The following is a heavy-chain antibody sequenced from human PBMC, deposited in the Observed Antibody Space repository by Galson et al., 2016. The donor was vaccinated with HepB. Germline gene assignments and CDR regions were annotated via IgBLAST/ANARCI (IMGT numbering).Heavy chain of an antibody. V-gene: IGHV3-13*01. J-gene: IGHJ6*04. Sequence: SLRLSCAASGFIFSTHDMHWVRQVTGKGLEWVSGIETAGDTYYADSVKGRFTISRENGKNSVYLQMNSLSAGDTAVYYCARGKSLWTMPWNYGLDVWGKGTPVTVSS. CDR3: ARGKSLWTMPWNYGLDV. CDR1: GFIFSTHD. D-gene: IGHD2-2*01. CDR2: IETAGDT.